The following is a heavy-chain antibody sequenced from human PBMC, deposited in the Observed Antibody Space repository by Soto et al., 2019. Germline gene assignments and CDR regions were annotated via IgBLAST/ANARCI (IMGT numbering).Heavy chain of an antibody. V-gene: IGHV3-30-3*01. J-gene: IGHJ6*02. D-gene: IGHD6-19*01. Sequence: GGSLRLSCAASGFTFSSYAMHWVRQAPGKGLEWVAVISYDGSNKYYADSVKGRFTISRDNSKNTLYLQMNSLRAEDTAVYYCARESSGWAYGMDVWGQGTTVTVSS. CDR1: GFTFSSYA. CDR3: ARESSGWAYGMDV. CDR2: ISYDGSNK.